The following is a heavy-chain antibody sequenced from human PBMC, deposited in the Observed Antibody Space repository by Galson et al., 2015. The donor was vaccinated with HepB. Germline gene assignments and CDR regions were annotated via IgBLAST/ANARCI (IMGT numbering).Heavy chain of an antibody. CDR1: GFIFSNYA. CDR2: ITGNGVTT. J-gene: IGHJ4*02. D-gene: IGHD1-14*01. Sequence: SLRLSCAASGFIFSNYAIVWVRQAPGKGLEWVSTITGNGVTTYYADSVKGQLTISRDNSKNTLYLQIDSLRAEDTAVYYCARRNTYFDSWGQGTLVTVSS. V-gene: IGHV3-23*01. CDR3: ARRNTYFDS.